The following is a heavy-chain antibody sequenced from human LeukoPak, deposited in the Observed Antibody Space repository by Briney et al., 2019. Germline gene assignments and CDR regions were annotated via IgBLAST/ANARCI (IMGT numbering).Heavy chain of an antibody. Sequence: SETLSLTCTVSGGSISSSSYYWGWIRQPPGKGLEWIGSIYYSGSTYYNPSLKSRVTISVDTSKNQFSLKLSSVTAADTAVYYCARSTGEARYYYYMDVWGKGTTVTVSS. J-gene: IGHJ6*03. D-gene: IGHD3-10*01. CDR3: ARSTGEARYYYYMDV. CDR2: IYYSGST. V-gene: IGHV4-39*01. CDR1: GGSISSSSYY.